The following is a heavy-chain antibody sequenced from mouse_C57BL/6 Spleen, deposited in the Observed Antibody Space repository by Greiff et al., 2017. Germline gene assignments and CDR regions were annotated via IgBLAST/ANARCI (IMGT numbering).Heavy chain of an antibody. CDR2: IYPGDGDT. V-gene: IGHV1-82*01. D-gene: IGHD1-1*01. CDR3: ARDYGSSYEYFDV. Sequence: VQLQQSGPELVKPGASVKISCKASGYAFSSSWMNWVKQRPGKGLEWIGRIYPGDGDTNYNGKFKGKATLTADKSSSTAYMQLSSLTSEDSAVYFCARDYGSSYEYFDVWGTGTTGTVSS. CDR1: GYAFSSSW. J-gene: IGHJ1*03.